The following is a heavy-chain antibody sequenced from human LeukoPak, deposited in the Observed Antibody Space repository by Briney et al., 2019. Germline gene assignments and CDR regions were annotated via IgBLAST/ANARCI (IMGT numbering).Heavy chain of an antibody. CDR2: IYYSGST. Sequence: SETLSLTCTVSGGSISSGDYYWSWIRQPPGKGLEWIGYIYYSGSTYYNPSLKSRVTISVDTSKNQFSLKLSSVTAADTAVYYCAGVYYYDNSGYGKDYFDYWGQGTLVTVSS. CDR1: GGSISSGDYY. J-gene: IGHJ4*02. V-gene: IGHV4-30-4*01. CDR3: AGVYYYDNSGYGKDYFDY. D-gene: IGHD3-22*01.